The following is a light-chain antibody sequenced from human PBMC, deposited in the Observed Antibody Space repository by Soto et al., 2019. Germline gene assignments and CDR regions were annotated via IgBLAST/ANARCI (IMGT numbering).Light chain of an antibody. CDR1: QSVSSY. J-gene: IGKJ2*01. CDR2: DGA. V-gene: IGKV3-11*01. CDR3: QQRSDWVT. Sequence: VLTQSPATLSLSPGERATLSCRASQSVSSYLAWYQQKPGQAPRLLIYDGANRATGIPARFSGSGSGTDFTLTISSLEPEDSAVYYCQQRSDWVTFGQGTKLEIK.